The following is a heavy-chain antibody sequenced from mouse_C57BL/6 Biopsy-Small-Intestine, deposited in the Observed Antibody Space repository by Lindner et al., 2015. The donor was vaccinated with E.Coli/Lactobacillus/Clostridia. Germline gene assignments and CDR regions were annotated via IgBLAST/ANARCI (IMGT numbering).Heavy chain of an antibody. Sequence: VQLQESGGGVVKPGGSLKLSCAASGFTFSDYGMHWVRQAPEKGLEWVAYISSGSTTIYYADTVKGRFTISRDDAKNTLFPQMTSLRSEDTAMYYCATTVVGTKGTIDYWGQGTSVTVSS. V-gene: IGHV5-17*01. CDR3: ATTVVGTKGTIDY. J-gene: IGHJ4*01. CDR2: ISSGSTTI. CDR1: GFTFSDYG. D-gene: IGHD1-1*01.